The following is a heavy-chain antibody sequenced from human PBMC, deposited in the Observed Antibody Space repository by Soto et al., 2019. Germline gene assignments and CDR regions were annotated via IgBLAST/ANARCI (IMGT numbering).Heavy chain of an antibody. CDR3: AREDYDFWSGYYTGLRWFDP. CDR1: GYTFTSYG. Sequence: GASVKVSCKASGYTFTSYGISWVRQAPGQGLEWMGWISAYNGNTNYAQKLQGRVTMTTDTSTSTAYMELRSLRSDDTAVYYCAREDYDFWSGYYTGLRWFDPWGQGTLVTSPQ. J-gene: IGHJ5*02. V-gene: IGHV1-18*01. CDR2: ISAYNGNT. D-gene: IGHD3-3*01.